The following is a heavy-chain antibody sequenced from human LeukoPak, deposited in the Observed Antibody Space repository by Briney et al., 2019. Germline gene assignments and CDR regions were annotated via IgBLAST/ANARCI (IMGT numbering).Heavy chain of an antibody. V-gene: IGHV1-69*13. D-gene: IGHD3-3*01. CDR3: AREDFWSGYSKNGMDV. CDR2: IIPIFGTA. Sequence: ASVKVSCKASGGTVSSYAISWVRQAPGQGLEWMGGIIPIFGTANYAQKFQGGVTITADESTSTAYMELSSLRSEDTAVYYCAREDFWSGYSKNGMDVWGQGTTVTVSS. J-gene: IGHJ6*02. CDR1: GGTVSSYA.